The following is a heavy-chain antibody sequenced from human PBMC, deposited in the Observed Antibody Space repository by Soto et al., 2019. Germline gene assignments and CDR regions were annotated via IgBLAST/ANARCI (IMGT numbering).Heavy chain of an antibody. J-gene: IGHJ4*02. CDR2: IYYSGST. CDR3: ARHTYYYDSSGPVAY. D-gene: IGHD3-22*01. V-gene: IGHV4-59*01. Sequence: PSETLSLTCTVSGGSISSYYWSWIRQPPGKGLEWIGYIYYSGSTNYNPSLKSRVTISVDTSKNQFSLKLSSVTAADTAVYYCARHTYYYDSSGPVAYWGQGTLVTVS. CDR1: GGSISSYY.